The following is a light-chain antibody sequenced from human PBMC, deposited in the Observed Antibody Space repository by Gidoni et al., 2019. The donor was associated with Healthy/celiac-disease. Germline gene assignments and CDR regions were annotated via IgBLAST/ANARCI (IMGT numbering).Light chain of an antibody. Sequence: DIQMTQSPPTLSASVGDRVTITCRASQSISSWLAWYQQKPGKAPKLLIYKASSLESGVPSRFSGSGSGTEFTLTISSLQPDDFATYYCQQYNSYSPFTFXPXTKVDIK. CDR3: QQYNSYSPFT. V-gene: IGKV1-5*03. J-gene: IGKJ3*01. CDR2: KAS. CDR1: QSISSW.